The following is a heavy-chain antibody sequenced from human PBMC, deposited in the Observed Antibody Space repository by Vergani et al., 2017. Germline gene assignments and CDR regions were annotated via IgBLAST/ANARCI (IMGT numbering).Heavy chain of an antibody. CDR3: ARLYGRDSSGSKYFDY. Sequence: EVQLVQSGAEVKKPGESLNISCPISGYGFTNYWIGWVRQMPGKGLEWMGIIHPADSDTRYSPSFQGQVTISVDKSISTAYLQRSSLRASDSAMYYCARLYGRDSSGSKYFDYWGQGTLVTVSS. CDR1: GYGFTNYW. D-gene: IGHD3-22*01. CDR2: IHPADSDT. V-gene: IGHV5-51*01. J-gene: IGHJ4*02.